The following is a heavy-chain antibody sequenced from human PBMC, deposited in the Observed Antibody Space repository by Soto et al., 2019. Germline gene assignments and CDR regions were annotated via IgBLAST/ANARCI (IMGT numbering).Heavy chain of an antibody. V-gene: IGHV2-26*01. J-gene: IGHJ5*02. CDR1: GFSLSNARMG. CDR3: ARASEYSRSRGWFDP. D-gene: IGHD6-6*01. Sequence: QVTLMESGPVLVKPTETLTLTCTVSGFSLSNARMGVSWIRQPPGKALEWLAHIFSNDEKSYSTSLKSRLTISKDTSKSQVVLTMTNMDPVDTATYYCARASEYSRSRGWFDPWGQGTLVTVSS. CDR2: IFSNDEK.